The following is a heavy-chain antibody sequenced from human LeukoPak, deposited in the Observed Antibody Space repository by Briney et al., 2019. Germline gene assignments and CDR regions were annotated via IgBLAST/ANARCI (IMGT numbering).Heavy chain of an antibody. J-gene: IGHJ4*02. CDR2: IRYDGTSK. CDR3: AKGHEFGDRKYYFDY. Sequence: GGSLRLSCAASGFTFNSHGMRWVRQAPGKGLEWVAFIRYDGTSKYYPDSVKGRFTISRDNSRNTLYLQMNSLRPEDTAVYYCAKGHEFGDRKYYFDYWGQGTLVTVSS. D-gene: IGHD2-21*01. CDR1: GFTFNSHG. V-gene: IGHV3-30*02.